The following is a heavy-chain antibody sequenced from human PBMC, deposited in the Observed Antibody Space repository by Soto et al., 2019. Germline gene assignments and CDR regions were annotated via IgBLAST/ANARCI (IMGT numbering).Heavy chain of an antibody. Sequence: HPGGSLRLSCTGSGFTFSSNAMNWVRQAPGKGLEWVSVISGSGGSTHYADSVKGRFTISRDNSKNTLYLQMNSLRAEDTAVYYCAKDRLEDDFWSGHYYYYGMDVWGQGTTVTVSS. CDR2: ISGSGGST. J-gene: IGHJ6*02. D-gene: IGHD3-3*01. CDR1: GFTFSSNA. CDR3: AKDRLEDDFWSGHYYYYGMDV. V-gene: IGHV3-23*01.